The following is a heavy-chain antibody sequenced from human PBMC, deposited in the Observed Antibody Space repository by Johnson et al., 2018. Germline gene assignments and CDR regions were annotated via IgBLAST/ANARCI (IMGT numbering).Heavy chain of an antibody. Sequence: VQLVESGGGLVQPGGSXRLSCAASGFTFSNSDMNWVHQAPGKGLEWVSYISSSSRIIYYADSVKGRFTISRDNDKNSLYLQMNSLRAEDTAVYYCARDWVVVAATDAFDIWGQGTMVTVSS. CDR3: ARDWVVVAATDAFDI. CDR2: ISSSSRII. J-gene: IGHJ3*02. CDR1: GFTFSNSD. V-gene: IGHV3-48*01. D-gene: IGHD2-15*01.